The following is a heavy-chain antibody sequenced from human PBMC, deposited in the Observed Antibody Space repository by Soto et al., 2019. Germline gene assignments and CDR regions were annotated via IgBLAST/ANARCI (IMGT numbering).Heavy chain of an antibody. D-gene: IGHD3-22*01. CDR1: GFTFSNFW. V-gene: IGHV3-7*03. CDR3: TTDPVTMIVVVPSSG. Sequence: PGGSLRLSCAASGFTFSNFWMNWVRQAPGKGLEWVANIKQDGSEKKYVDSVKGRFTISRDDSKNTLYLQMNSLKTEDTAVYYCTTDPVTMIVVVPSSGWGQGTLVTVSS. CDR2: IKQDGSEK. J-gene: IGHJ4*02.